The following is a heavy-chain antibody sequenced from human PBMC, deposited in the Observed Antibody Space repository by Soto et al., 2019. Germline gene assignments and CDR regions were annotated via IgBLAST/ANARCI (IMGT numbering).Heavy chain of an antibody. CDR1: GYTFTSYA. Sequence: ASVKFSCKASGYTFTSYAMHWVRQAPGQRLEWMGWINAGNGNTKYSQKFQGRVTITRDTSASTAYMELSSLRSEDTAVYYCAREVPTYYYDSSGYYTLGYWGQGTLVTVSS. D-gene: IGHD3-22*01. V-gene: IGHV1-3*01. CDR3: AREVPTYYYDSSGYYTLGY. CDR2: INAGNGNT. J-gene: IGHJ4*02.